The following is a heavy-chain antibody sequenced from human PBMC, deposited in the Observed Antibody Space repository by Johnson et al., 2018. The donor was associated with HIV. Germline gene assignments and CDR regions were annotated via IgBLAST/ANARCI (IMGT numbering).Heavy chain of an antibody. V-gene: IGHV3-23*04. CDR1: GFTFSDYY. CDR3: TPDIGSGYLWGSYAFDI. CDR2: ISGSGGST. D-gene: IGHD3-3*01. J-gene: IGHJ3*02. Sequence: VQLVESGGGLVQPGGSLRLSCVASGFTFSDYYMDWVRQAPGKGLEWVSAISGSGGSTYYADSVKGRFTISRDNSKNTLYLQMNSLKSEDTAVYYCTPDIGSGYLWGSYAFDIWGQGTMVTVSS.